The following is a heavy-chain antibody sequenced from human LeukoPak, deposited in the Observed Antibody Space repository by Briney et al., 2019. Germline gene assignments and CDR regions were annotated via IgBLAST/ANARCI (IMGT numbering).Heavy chain of an antibody. CDR3: ARPYSSGWGGAFDI. J-gene: IGHJ3*02. V-gene: IGHV4-59*01. CDR2: IYYSGST. D-gene: IGHD6-25*01. CDR1: GGSISSYY. Sequence: SETLSLTCTVSGGSISSYYWSWIRQPPDKGLEWIGNIYYSGSTNYNPSLKSRVTISVDTSKNQFSLRLSSVTAADTAVYYCARPYSSGWGGAFDIWGQGTMVTVSS.